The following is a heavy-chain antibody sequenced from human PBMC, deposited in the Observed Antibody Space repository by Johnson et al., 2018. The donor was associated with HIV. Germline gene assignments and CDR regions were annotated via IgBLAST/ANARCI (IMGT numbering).Heavy chain of an antibody. Sequence: QVQLVESGGGVVQPGRSLRLSCAASGFTFSSYAMHWVRQAPGKGLEWVAVISYDGSNKYYADSVKGRFTISRDNSKNTLYLQMNSLRAEDTAVYYCAKEGPGVFGGAFDIWGQGTMVTVSS. CDR2: ISYDGSNK. D-gene: IGHD3-16*01. J-gene: IGHJ3*02. CDR3: AKEGPGVFGGAFDI. CDR1: GFTFSSYA. V-gene: IGHV3-30*04.